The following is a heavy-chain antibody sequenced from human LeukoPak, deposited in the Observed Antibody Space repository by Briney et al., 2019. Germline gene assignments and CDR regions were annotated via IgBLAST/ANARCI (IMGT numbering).Heavy chain of an antibody. CDR3: ARGPDLGRFGH. D-gene: IGHD7-27*01. CDR2: IYYSGST. Sequence: SETLSLTCTVSGGSISSGDYYWSWIRQPPGKGLEWIGYIYYSGSTYYNPSLKSRVTISVDTSKNQFSLKLSSVTAADTAVYYCARGPDLGRFGHWGQGTLVTVSS. V-gene: IGHV4-30-4*08. J-gene: IGHJ4*02. CDR1: GGSISSGDYY.